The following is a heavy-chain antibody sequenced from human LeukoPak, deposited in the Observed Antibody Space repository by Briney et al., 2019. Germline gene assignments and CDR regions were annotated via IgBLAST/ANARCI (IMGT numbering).Heavy chain of an antibody. J-gene: IGHJ6*03. CDR1: GGSISSYY. V-gene: IGHV4-4*07. CDR2: IYTSGST. Sequence: SETLSLTCTVSGGSISSYYWSWIRQPAGKGLEWIGRIYTSGSTNYNPSLESRVTISVDTSKNQFSLKLSSVTAADTAVYYCARARGYYYYYYMDVWGKGTTVTVSS. CDR3: ARARGYYYYYYMDV.